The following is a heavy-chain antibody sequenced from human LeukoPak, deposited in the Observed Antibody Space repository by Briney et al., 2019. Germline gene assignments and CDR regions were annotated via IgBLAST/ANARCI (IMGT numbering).Heavy chain of an antibody. V-gene: IGHV4-4*07. CDR3: ARQSSGSLVGNWFDP. CDR2: KSVSGHT. Sequence: SETLSLTCTVSGGSISNYYWNWIRQPAGKGLEWIGRKSVSGHTNYRSSLESRVTISVDTSKNQFSLKLSSVTAADTAVYYCARQSSGSLVGNWFDPWGQGTLVTVSS. CDR1: GGSISNYY. D-gene: IGHD3-10*01. J-gene: IGHJ5*02.